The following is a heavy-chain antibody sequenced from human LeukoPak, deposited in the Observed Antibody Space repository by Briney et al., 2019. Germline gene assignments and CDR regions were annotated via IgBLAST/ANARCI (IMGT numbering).Heavy chain of an antibody. V-gene: IGHV4-31*03. CDR3: ARSPDFWSGFDWFDP. Sequence: SETLSLTCTVSGGSISSGGYYWSWLRQHPGKGLEWIGYIYYSGSTYYNPSLKSRVTISVDTSKNQFSLKLSSVTAADTAVYYCARSPDFWSGFDWFDPWGQGTLVTVSS. J-gene: IGHJ5*02. CDR2: IYYSGST. D-gene: IGHD3-3*01. CDR1: GGSISSGGYY.